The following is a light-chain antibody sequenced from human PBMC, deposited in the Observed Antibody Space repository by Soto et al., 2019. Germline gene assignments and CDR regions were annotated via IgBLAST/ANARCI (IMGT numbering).Light chain of an antibody. Sequence: DIQMTQSPSSLSASVGDRVTITCRASQSISSYLNWYQHKPGKAPKLLIYAASSLQSGVPSRFSGSGSGTDFTLIISSLQPEDFATYFCQQSYSTLGLTFGGGTKVEI. CDR3: QQSYSTLGLT. CDR1: QSISSY. V-gene: IGKV1-39*01. J-gene: IGKJ4*01. CDR2: AAS.